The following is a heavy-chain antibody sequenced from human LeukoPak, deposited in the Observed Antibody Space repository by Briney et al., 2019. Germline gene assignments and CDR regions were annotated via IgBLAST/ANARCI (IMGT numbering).Heavy chain of an antibody. CDR1: GGTFSSYG. V-gene: IGHV1-69*01. J-gene: IGHJ5*02. Sequence: ASVKVSCKASGGTFSSYGISWVRQAPGQGLEWMGGIIPIFGTANYAQKFQGRVTITADESTSTAYMELSSLRSEDTAVYYCARNLYYYDSSGYYSEIIRWFDPWGQGTLVTVSS. CDR2: IIPIFGTA. D-gene: IGHD3-22*01. CDR3: ARNLYYYDSSGYYSEIIRWFDP.